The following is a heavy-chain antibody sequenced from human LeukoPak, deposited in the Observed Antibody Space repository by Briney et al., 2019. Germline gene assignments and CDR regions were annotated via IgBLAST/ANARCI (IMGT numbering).Heavy chain of an antibody. D-gene: IGHD3-22*01. Sequence: PGGSLRLSCAASGSTFSSYGMHWVRQAPGKGLEWVAVISYDGSNKYYADSVKGRFTISRDNSKNTLYLQMNSLRAEDTAVYYCAKDQKGGRYDSSGYIPGRGDYWGQGTLVTVSS. CDR1: GSTFSSYG. J-gene: IGHJ4*02. CDR3: AKDQKGGRYDSSGYIPGRGDY. CDR2: ISYDGSNK. V-gene: IGHV3-30*18.